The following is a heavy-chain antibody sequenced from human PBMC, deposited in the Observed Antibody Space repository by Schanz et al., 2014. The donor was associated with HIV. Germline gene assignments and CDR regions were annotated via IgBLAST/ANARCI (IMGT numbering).Heavy chain of an antibody. CDR3: ARRRSEIVPAAIVLHYYYGFDV. V-gene: IGHV1-8*02. CDR2: MNPNSGNT. D-gene: IGHD2-2*02. CDR1: GGSFSSYA. J-gene: IGHJ6*02. Sequence: QVQLVQSGAEVKKPGSSVKVSCKASGGSFSSYAINWVRQAPGQGLEWMGWMNPNSGNTGYAQKFQGRVTMTRDTSKSTAYMDLSSLRSEDTAVYYCARRRSEIVPAAIVLHYYYGFDVWGQGTTVTVS.